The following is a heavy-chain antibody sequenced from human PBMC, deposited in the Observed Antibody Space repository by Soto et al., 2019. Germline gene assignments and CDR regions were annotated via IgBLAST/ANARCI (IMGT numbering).Heavy chain of an antibody. D-gene: IGHD3-22*01. Sequence: QVQLQESGPGLVKPSQTLSLTCTVSGGSISSGGYYWSWIRQHPGKGLEWIGYIYYSGSTYYNPSLKRRVTISVDTSKNQFSLKLSSVTAADTAVYYCARKLGDSGYYYNWFDPWGQGTLVTVSS. V-gene: IGHV4-31*03. CDR2: IYYSGST. J-gene: IGHJ5*02. CDR1: GGSISSGGYY. CDR3: ARKLGDSGYYYNWFDP.